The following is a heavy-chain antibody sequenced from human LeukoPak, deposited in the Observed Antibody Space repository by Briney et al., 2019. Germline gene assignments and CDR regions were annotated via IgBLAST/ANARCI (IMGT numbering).Heavy chain of an antibody. D-gene: IGHD6-6*01. V-gene: IGHV4-34*01. CDR3: ARGSSSRRYYYYGMDV. Sequence: PSETLSLTCAVYGGSFSGYYWSWIRQPPGKGLEWIGEINHSGSTNYNPSLKSRVTISVDTSKNQFSLKLSSVTAADTAVYYCARGSSSRRYYYYGMDVWGQGTTVTVSS. J-gene: IGHJ6*02. CDR2: INHSGST. CDR1: GGSFSGYY.